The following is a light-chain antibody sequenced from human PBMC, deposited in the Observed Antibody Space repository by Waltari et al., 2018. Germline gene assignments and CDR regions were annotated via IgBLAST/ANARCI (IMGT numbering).Light chain of an antibody. V-gene: IGLV2-14*03. CDR2: DVS. J-gene: IGLJ2*01. Sequence: QSALTQPASVSGSPGQSITISCTGTSSDVGFYNYVSWYQQHPGRAPKLMIYDVSNRPSGVSNRFSGSKSGNTASLTISGLQAEDEADYYCSSYTSSNTLFGGGTKLTVL. CDR3: SSYTSSNTL. CDR1: SSDVGFYNY.